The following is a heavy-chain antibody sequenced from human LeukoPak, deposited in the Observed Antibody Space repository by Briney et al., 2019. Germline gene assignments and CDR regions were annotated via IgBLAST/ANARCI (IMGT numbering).Heavy chain of an antibody. D-gene: IGHD2-21*02. V-gene: IGHV3-30*18. Sequence: GGSLRLSCAASGFTFSSYGMHWVRQAPGKGLEWVAVISYDGSNKYYADSVKGRFTISRDNSKNTLYLQMNSLRAEDTAVYYCAKDQMEYCGGDCYPYYFDYWGQGTLVTVSS. CDR1: GFTFSSYG. J-gene: IGHJ4*02. CDR3: AKDQMEYCGGDCYPYYFDY. CDR2: ISYDGSNK.